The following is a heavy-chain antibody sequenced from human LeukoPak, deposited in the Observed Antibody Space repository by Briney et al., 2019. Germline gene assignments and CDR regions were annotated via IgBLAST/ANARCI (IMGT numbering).Heavy chain of an antibody. CDR1: GYTFTSYG. J-gene: IGHJ3*02. D-gene: IGHD1-26*01. Sequence: ASVKVSCKASGYTFTSYGISWVRQAPGQGLEWMGWISAYNGNTNYAQKLQGRVTMTTDTSTSTAYMELRSLRSDDTAVYCCARDKRRWELTDDAFDIWGQGTMVTVSS. CDR2: ISAYNGNT. CDR3: ARDKRRWELTDDAFDI. V-gene: IGHV1-18*01.